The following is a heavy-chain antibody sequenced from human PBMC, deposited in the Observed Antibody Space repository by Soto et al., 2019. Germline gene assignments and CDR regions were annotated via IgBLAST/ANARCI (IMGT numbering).Heavy chain of an antibody. Sequence: SQILSLTCRVRGDCITRWYWNWIRQPPGKGLEWIGYIYYSGSTNYNPSLKSRVTISVDTSKNQFSLKLSSVTAADTAVYYCARAEDRYSSGYYSIDYWGQGTLVTVS. CDR2: IYYSGST. D-gene: IGHD3-22*01. J-gene: IGHJ4*02. CDR1: GDCITRWY. CDR3: ARAEDRYSSGYYSIDY. V-gene: IGHV4-59*01.